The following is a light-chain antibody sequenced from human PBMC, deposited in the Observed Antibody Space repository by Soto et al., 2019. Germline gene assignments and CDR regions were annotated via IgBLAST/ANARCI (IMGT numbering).Light chain of an antibody. CDR2: DVS. V-gene: IGLV2-11*01. CDR1: SSDVGGYNY. CDR3: CSYAGSYTV. Sequence: QSVLTQPRSVSGSPGQSGTISCTGTSSDVGGYNYVSWYQQHPGKAPKLMIYDVSKRPSGVPDRFSASKSGNTASLTISGHQADDEADYYCCSYAGSYTVFGGGTKLTVL. J-gene: IGLJ3*02.